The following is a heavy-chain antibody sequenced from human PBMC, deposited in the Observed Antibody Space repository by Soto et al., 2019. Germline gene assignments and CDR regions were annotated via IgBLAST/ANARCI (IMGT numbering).Heavy chain of an antibody. J-gene: IGHJ5*01. CDR2: IYYSGST. CDR3: ARDGILNRWFDS. D-gene: IGHD1-26*01. V-gene: IGHV4-59*01. Sequence: LSLTCTVSGGSISSYYWSWIRQPPGKGLEWIGYIYYSGSTNYNPSLKSRVTISVDTSKNQFSLKLSSVTAADTAVYYCARDGILNRWFDSWGQGTLVTVSA. CDR1: GGSISSYY.